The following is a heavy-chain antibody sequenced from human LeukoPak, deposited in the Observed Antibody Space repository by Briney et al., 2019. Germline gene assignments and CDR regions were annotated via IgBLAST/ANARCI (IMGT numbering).Heavy chain of an antibody. D-gene: IGHD2-15*01. Sequence: SETLSLTCTVSGGSISSYYWSWIRQPPGKGLEWIGYIYYSGSTNYNPSLKSRVTISVDTSKNQFSLKLSSVTAADTAVYYCARAYCSGGSCYPVEYFDYWGQGTLVTVPS. J-gene: IGHJ4*02. CDR2: IYYSGST. CDR1: GGSISSYY. CDR3: ARAYCSGGSCYPVEYFDY. V-gene: IGHV4-59*13.